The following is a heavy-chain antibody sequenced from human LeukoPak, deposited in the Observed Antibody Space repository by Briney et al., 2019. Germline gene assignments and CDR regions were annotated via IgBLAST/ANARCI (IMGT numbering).Heavy chain of an antibody. D-gene: IGHD1-26*01. J-gene: IGHJ3*02. Sequence: PGGSLRLSCAASGFTVSGNYMSWVRQAPGKGLEWVSVIYSGGSTYYADSVKGRFTISRDNSKNTLYLQMNSLRAEDTAVYYCARTLARASSSGSYYGAFDIWGQGTMVTVSS. V-gene: IGHV3-53*01. CDR2: IYSGGST. CDR1: GFTVSGNY. CDR3: ARTLARASSSGSYYGAFDI.